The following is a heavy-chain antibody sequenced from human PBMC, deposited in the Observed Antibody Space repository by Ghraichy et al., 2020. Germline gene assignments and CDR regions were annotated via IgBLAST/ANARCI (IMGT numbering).Heavy chain of an antibody. V-gene: IGHV1-2*02. CDR3: TTGPSDYGTSSDYFDS. Sequence: ALVKVSCKVSGYTFTGQYIHWVRQAPGQGPEWMGCINPSDGVTKYAQRFQARVTMTRDTSISSAYMELTSLRSNDTAIYYCTTGPSDYGTSSDYFDSWGQGTLVTVSS. CDR1: GYTFTGQY. D-gene: IGHD4/OR15-4a*01. J-gene: IGHJ4*02. CDR2: INPSDGVT.